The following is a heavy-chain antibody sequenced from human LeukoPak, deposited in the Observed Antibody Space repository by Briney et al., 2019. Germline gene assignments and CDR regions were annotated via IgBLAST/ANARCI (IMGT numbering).Heavy chain of an antibody. CDR1: GFTFSSYG. Sequence: GGSLRLSCAASGFTFSSYGMHWVRQAPGKGLEWVAVISYDGSNKYYADSVKGRLTISRDNSKNTLYLQMNSLRAEDTAVYYCAKGTDSSGWSGDWFDPWGQGTLVTVSS. V-gene: IGHV3-30*18. J-gene: IGHJ5*02. CDR3: AKGTDSSGWSGDWFDP. CDR2: ISYDGSNK. D-gene: IGHD6-19*01.